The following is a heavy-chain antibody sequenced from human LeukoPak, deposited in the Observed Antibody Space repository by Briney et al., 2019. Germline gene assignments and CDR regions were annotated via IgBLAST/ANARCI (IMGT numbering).Heavy chain of an antibody. CDR1: GYTFTSYG. CDR2: ISAYNGNI. J-gene: IGHJ6*03. D-gene: IGHD6-19*01. CDR3: ARGVAGSYCYYYMDV. V-gene: IGHV1-18*01. Sequence: ASVKVSCKASGYTFTSYGISWVRQAPGQGLEWMGWISAYNGNINYAQKLQGRVTMTTDTSTSTAYMELRSLRSDDTAVYYCARGVAGSYCYYYMDVWGKGTTVTISS.